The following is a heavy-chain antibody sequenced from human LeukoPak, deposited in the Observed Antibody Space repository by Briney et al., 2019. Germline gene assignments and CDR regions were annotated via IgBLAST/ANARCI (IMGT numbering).Heavy chain of an antibody. D-gene: IGHD3-3*01. CDR1: GDGFINYW. CDR2: IYPGDSDT. CDR3: ARWGVTIFGVTLLDY. V-gene: IGHV5-51*01. J-gene: IGHJ4*02. Sequence: GESLKFSCKGSGDGFINYWIAWVRQRPGRGLEWMGIIYPGDSDTRYSPSFQGQVTMSADKSISTAYLQWSSLKASDTAIYYCARWGVTIFGVTLLDYWGQGTLVTVSS.